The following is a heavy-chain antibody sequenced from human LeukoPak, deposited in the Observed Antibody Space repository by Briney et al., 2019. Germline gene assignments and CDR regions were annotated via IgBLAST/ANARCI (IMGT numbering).Heavy chain of an antibody. Sequence: GWSLSLSCAASGFTFNDYYMSWIRQAPGKGLEWVSYMSSSGSTIYYADSVKGRFTISRDNAKNSLYLQMNSLRAEDTAVYYCARESRQWLVLGGVDYWGQGTLVTGSS. V-gene: IGHV3-11*04. CDR1: GFTFNDYY. CDR3: ARESRQWLVLGGVDY. CDR2: MSSSGSTI. J-gene: IGHJ4*02. D-gene: IGHD6-19*01.